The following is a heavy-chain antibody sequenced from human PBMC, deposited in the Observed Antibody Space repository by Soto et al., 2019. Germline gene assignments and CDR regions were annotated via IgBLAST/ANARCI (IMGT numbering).Heavy chain of an antibody. CDR3: ARDNWGSLDY. CDR2: SGRA. J-gene: IGHJ4*02. V-gene: IGHV4-61*01. CDR1: GASVSSYSDS. Sequence: QMQLQESGPGLVKPSETLSLTCAVSGASVSSYSDSWSWLRQPPGKGLEWIGSSGRANYNPSLKSRVTISLDTSTHQFSLKLSSVTSADTAVYYCARDNWGSLDYWGQGILVTVSS. D-gene: IGHD7-27*01.